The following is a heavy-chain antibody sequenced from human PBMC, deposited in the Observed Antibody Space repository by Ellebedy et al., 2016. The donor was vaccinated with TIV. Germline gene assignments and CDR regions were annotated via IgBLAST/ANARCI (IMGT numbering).Heavy chain of an antibody. CDR1: GFTFSSYG. V-gene: IGHV3-33*08. J-gene: IGHJ6*02. CDR2: IWYDGSNK. CDR3: ARDDCSSTSCYTYYYYGMDV. D-gene: IGHD2-2*02. Sequence: GESLKISXAASGFTFSSYGMHWVRQAPGKGLEWVAVIWYDGSNKYYADSVKGRFTISRDNSKNTLYLQMNSLRAEDTAVYYCARDDCSSTSCYTYYYYGMDVWGQGTTVTVSS.